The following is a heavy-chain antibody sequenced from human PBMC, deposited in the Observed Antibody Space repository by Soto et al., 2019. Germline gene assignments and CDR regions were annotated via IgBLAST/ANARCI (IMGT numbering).Heavy chain of an antibody. Sequence: PSETLSLTCTVPGGSISSYYWSWIRQPPGKGLEWIGYIYYSGSTNYNPSLKSRVTISVDTSKNQFSLKLSSVTAADTAVYYCARGFRYCSGGSCPKRDTHFDYWGQGTLVTVSS. J-gene: IGHJ4*02. CDR2: IYYSGST. CDR3: ARGFRYCSGGSCPKRDTHFDY. D-gene: IGHD2-15*01. V-gene: IGHV4-59*01. CDR1: GGSISSYY.